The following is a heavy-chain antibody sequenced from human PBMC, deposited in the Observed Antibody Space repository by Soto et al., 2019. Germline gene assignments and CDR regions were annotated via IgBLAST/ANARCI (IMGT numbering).Heavy chain of an antibody. D-gene: IGHD5-18*01. J-gene: IGHJ4*02. CDR2: IHPGDSDT. V-gene: IGHV5-51*01. CDR3: AKTDGYEVEY. CDR1: GYSFVSYW. Sequence: GESLKISCKGSGYSFVSYWIAWVRQMPGKGLEWMGSIHPGDSDTTYSPSIQGQVTISADKSSTTVYLQWNTLKASDTAMYYCAKTDGYEVEYWGQGTQVTVSS.